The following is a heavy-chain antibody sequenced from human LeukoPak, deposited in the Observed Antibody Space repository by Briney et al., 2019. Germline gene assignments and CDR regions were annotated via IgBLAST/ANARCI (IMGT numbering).Heavy chain of an antibody. Sequence: PGGSLRLSCAASGFTFSSYAMSWVRQAPGKGLEWVANIKQDGSEKYYVDSVKGRFTISRDNAKNSLYLQMNSLRAEDTAVYYCAKDKSMDSSGWNLYDAFDIWGQGTMVTVSS. CDR3: AKDKSMDSSGWNLYDAFDI. V-gene: IGHV3-7*01. CDR2: IKQDGSEK. J-gene: IGHJ3*02. D-gene: IGHD6-19*01. CDR1: GFTFSSYA.